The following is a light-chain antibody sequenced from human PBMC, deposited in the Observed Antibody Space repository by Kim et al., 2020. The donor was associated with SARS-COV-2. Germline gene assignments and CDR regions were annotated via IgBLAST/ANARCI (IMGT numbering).Light chain of an antibody. CDR2: TAS. V-gene: IGKV1-39*01. CDR3: QQTYSAYRT. CDR1: QDISRY. Sequence: DIQMTQSPSYLSASVGDRVTITCRASQDISRYLNWYQQKPGKAPKLLIYTASSLQSGVPSRFTGSGSETDFTLTISSLQPEDFATYYCQQTYSAYRTFGQGTKVDIK. J-gene: IGKJ1*01.